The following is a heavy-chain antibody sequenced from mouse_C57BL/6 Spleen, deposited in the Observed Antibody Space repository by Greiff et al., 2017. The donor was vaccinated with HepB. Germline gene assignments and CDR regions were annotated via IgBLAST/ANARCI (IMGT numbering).Heavy chain of an antibody. J-gene: IGHJ3*01. CDR2: IDPSDSYT. CDR1: GYTFTSYW. V-gene: IGHV1-69*01. Sequence: VQLQQSGAELVMPGASVKLSCKASGYTFTSYWMHWVKQRPGQGLEWIGEIDPSDSYTNYNQKFKGKSTLTVDKSSSTAYMQLSSLTSEDSAVYSCARSDSSGSAWFAYWGQGTLVTVSA. D-gene: IGHD3-2*02. CDR3: ARSDSSGSAWFAY.